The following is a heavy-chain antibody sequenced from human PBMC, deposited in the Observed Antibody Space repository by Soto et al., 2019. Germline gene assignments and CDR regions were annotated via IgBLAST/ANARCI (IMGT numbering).Heavy chain of an antibody. V-gene: IGHV1-46*01. D-gene: IGHD2-15*01. CDR2: INPSGGST. J-gene: IGHJ3*02. CDR3: ARAIYCSGGSCWEDAFDI. CDR1: GYTFTSYY. Sequence: ASVKVSCKASGYTFTSYYMHWVRQAPGQGLEWMGIINPSGGSTSYAQKFQGRVTMTRDTSTSTVYMELSSLRSEDTAVYYCARAIYCSGGSCWEDAFDIWGQGTMVTVSS.